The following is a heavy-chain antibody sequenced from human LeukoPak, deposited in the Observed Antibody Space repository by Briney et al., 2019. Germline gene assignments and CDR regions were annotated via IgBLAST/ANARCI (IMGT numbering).Heavy chain of an antibody. CDR2: ISSSGSTI. D-gene: IGHD3-16*01. J-gene: IGHJ4*02. CDR1: GFTFSSYA. Sequence: TGGSLRLSCAASGFTFSSYAMSWIRQAPGKGLEWVSYISSSGSTIYYADSVKGRFTISRDNSKNTLYLQMNSLRAEDTAVYYCARGPAITFGYWGQGTLVTVSS. CDR3: ARGPAITFGY. V-gene: IGHV3-48*01.